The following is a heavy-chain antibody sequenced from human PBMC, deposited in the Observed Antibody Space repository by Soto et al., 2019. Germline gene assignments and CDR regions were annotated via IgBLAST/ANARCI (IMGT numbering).Heavy chain of an antibody. V-gene: IGHV3-48*03. J-gene: IGHJ6*02. D-gene: IGHD2-15*01. CDR2: ISSSGSTI. CDR1: GFTFSSYA. Sequence: GGSLRLSCAASGFTFSSYAMSWVRQAPGRGLEWVSYISSSGSTIYYADSVKGRFTISRDNAKNSLYLQMNSLRAEDTAVYYCARQDEYYYGMDVWGQGTTVTVSS. CDR3: ARQDEYYYGMDV.